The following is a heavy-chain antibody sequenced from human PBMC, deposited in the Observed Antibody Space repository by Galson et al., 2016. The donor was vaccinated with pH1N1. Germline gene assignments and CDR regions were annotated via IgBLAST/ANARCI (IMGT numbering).Heavy chain of an antibody. D-gene: IGHD3-10*01. J-gene: IGHJ6*02. CDR1: GFTFRDYY. CDR3: ARALDGTGYYYYGMDD. V-gene: IGHV3-11*01. CDR2: ISSSGNTI. Sequence: SLRLSCAGFGFTFRDYYMHWIRQAPGKGLEWISYISSSGNTIYYADSVKGRFTISRDNTETSLYLQMNNLRAEDTAVYYCARALDGTGYYYYGMDDWGQGTTVTVSS.